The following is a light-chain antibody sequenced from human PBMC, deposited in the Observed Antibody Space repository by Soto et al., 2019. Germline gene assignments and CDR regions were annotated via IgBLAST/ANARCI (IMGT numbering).Light chain of an antibody. V-gene: IGKV1-39*01. J-gene: IGKJ1*01. CDR2: AAS. Sequence: DIQMTQSPPSLSASVGDTITITCRASQSISTYLDWYQVTPGKAPKVLIYAASTLQAGVPSRFSGSGSGTDFTLTINSLQPEDFATYCCQQNYNLPPWTFGQGTKVEIK. CDR1: QSISTY. CDR3: QQNYNLPPWT.